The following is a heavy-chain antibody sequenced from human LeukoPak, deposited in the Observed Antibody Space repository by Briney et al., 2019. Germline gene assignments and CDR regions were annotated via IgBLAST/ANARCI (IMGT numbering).Heavy chain of an antibody. Sequence: GGSLRLSCAASGFTFSNAWMSWVRQAPGKGLEWVGRIKSKTDGGTTDYAAPVKGRFTISRDESKNTLYLQMNSLKTEDTAVYYCTTELAYGSGSYPVGYFDYWGQGTLVTVSS. CDR2: IKSKTDGGTT. V-gene: IGHV3-15*01. CDR1: GFTFSNAW. D-gene: IGHD3-10*01. J-gene: IGHJ4*02. CDR3: TTELAYGSGSYPVGYFDY.